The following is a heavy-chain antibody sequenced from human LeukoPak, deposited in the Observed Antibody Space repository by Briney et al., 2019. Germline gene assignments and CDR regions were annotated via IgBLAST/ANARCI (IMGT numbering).Heavy chain of an antibody. D-gene: IGHD4/OR15-4a*01. CDR3: ARRAGAYSHPYDY. CDR2: ISYDGSTK. V-gene: IGHV3-30*03. Sequence: GGSLRLSCTASGFTFTSYGMHWVRQAPGKGLEWVAVISYDGSTKYYADSVKGRFTISRDNSKNTLYLHMNSLRAEDTAVYYCARRAGAYSHPYDYWGQGTLVTVSS. J-gene: IGHJ4*02. CDR1: GFTFTSYG.